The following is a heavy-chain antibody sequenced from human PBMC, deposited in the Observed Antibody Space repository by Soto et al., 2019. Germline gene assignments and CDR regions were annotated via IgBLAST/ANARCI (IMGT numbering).Heavy chain of an antibody. Sequence: PAGKGLEWIGRIYTSGSTNYKTSLKSRVTMSVYTSKNQFSLKLSSVTAADTAVYYCARACSSNSCYDVFDYWGQGTLVTVSS. D-gene: IGHD2-2*01. CDR2: IYTSGST. J-gene: IGHJ4*02. CDR3: ARACSSNSCYDVFDY. V-gene: IGHV4-4*07.